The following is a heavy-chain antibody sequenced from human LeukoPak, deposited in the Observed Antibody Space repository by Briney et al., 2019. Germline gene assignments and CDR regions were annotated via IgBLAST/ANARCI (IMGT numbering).Heavy chain of an antibody. CDR2: INHSGST. CDR1: GGSFSGYY. CDR3: ARETRFLEWLYPRPGAFDI. V-gene: IGHV4-34*01. J-gene: IGHJ3*02. D-gene: IGHD3-3*01. Sequence: SETLSLTCAVYGGSFSGYYWSWIRQPPGKGLEWIGEINHSGSTNYNPSPKSRVTISVDTSKNQFSLKLSSVTAADTAVYYCARETRFLEWLYPRPGAFDIWGQGTMVTVSS.